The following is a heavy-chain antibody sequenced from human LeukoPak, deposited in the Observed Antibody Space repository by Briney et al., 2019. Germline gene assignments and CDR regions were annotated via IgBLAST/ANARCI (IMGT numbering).Heavy chain of an antibody. Sequence: SVKVSCKASGGTFSSYAISWVRQAPGQGLEWMGRIIPIFGTANYAQKFQGRVTITTDESTSTAYMELSSLRSEDTAVYYCAATYGSGSFTDAFDIWGQGTMVTVSS. J-gene: IGHJ3*02. V-gene: IGHV1-69*05. D-gene: IGHD3-10*01. CDR3: AATYGSGSFTDAFDI. CDR1: GGTFSSYA. CDR2: IIPIFGTA.